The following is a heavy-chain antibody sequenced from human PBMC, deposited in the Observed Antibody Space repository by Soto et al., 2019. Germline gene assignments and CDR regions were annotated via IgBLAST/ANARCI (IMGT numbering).Heavy chain of an antibody. D-gene: IGHD3-16*02. CDR1: GYIFTTYD. CDR2: MNRNSGDT. Sequence: ASVKVSCKTSGYIFTTYDIHRVRQASGQGLEWMGSMNRNSGDTAYAQKLQDRVTMTRDTSISTAHMELSSLRSEDTATYYCAVTYFDYTWGHYRYSWGQGTPVTVSS. V-gene: IGHV1-8*02. CDR3: AVTYFDYTWGHYRYS. J-gene: IGHJ5*02.